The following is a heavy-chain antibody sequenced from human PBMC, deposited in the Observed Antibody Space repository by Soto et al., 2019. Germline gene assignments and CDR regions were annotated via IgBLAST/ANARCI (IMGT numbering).Heavy chain of an antibody. Sequence: PLETLSLTCTVSGGSISSGGYYWSWIRQHPGKGLEWIGYIYYSGSTYYNPSLKSRVTISVDTSKNQFSLKLSSVTAADTAVYYCARVTEYSRILDAFDIWGQGTMVTVSS. J-gene: IGHJ3*02. V-gene: IGHV4-31*03. CDR1: GGSISSGGYY. CDR2: IYYSGST. CDR3: ARVTEYSRILDAFDI. D-gene: IGHD6-6*01.